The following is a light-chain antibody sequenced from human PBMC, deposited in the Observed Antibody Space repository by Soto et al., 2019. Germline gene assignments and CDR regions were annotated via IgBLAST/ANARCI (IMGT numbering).Light chain of an antibody. V-gene: IGKV3-20*01. CDR1: QSVSSSY. CDR3: QQYVSTVPGT. CDR2: GAS. J-gene: IGKJ1*01. Sequence: EIVLTQSPGTLSFSPGERATLSCRASQSVSSSYLAWYQQKPGQAPRLLIYGASTRASGIPDRFSGSGSGTDFTLTISRLEPEDFEVYYCQQYVSTVPGTFGQGTKVEIK.